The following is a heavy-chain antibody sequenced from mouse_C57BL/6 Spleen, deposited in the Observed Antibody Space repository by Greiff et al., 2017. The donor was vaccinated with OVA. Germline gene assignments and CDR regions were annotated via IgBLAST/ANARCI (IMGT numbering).Heavy chain of an antibody. CDR1: GFTFSSYG. V-gene: IGHV5-6*02. J-gene: IGHJ4*01. Sequence: EVMLVESGGDLAKPGGSLKLSCAASGFTFSSYGMSWVRQTPDKRLEWVATISSGGSYTYYPDSVKGRFTISRDNAKNTLYLQMSSLKSEDTAMYYCARRGTMVTDYAMDYWGQGTSVTVSS. CDR3: ARRGTMVTDYAMDY. D-gene: IGHD2-2*01. CDR2: ISSGGSYT.